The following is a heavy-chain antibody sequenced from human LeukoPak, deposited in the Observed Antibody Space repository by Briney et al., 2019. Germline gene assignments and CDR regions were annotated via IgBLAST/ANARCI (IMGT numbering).Heavy chain of an antibody. V-gene: IGHV3-48*03. D-gene: IGHD3-10*01. J-gene: IGHJ6*02. CDR3: ARMGLYYYGSGSSPGYYGMTS. CDR2: ISSSGSTI. Sequence: GGSLRLSCAASGFTFSSYEMNWVRQAPGKGLEWVSYISSSGSTIYYADSVKGRFTISRDNAKNSLYLQMNSLRAEDTAVYYCARMGLYYYGSGSSPGYYGMTSGAKGPRSPSP. CDR1: GFTFSSYE.